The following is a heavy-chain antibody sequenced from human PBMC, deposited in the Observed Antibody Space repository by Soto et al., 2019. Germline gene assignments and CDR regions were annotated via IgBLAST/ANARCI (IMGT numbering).Heavy chain of an antibody. CDR2: VIPIFGTP. D-gene: IGHD3-10*01. CDR3: ARFLVRRVLITRFDY. Sequence: SVKVSCKASGGSFRTYSISWVRQAPGQGLEWMGGVIPIFGTPNYAQKFQGRVTITADESTNTAYMELSSLRSDDTAVYYCARFLVRRVLITRFDYWCQAILVTVS. V-gene: IGHV1-69*13. J-gene: IGHJ4*02. CDR1: GGSFRTYS.